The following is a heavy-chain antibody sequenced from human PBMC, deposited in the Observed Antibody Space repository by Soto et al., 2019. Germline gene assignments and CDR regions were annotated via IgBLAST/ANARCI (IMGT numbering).Heavy chain of an antibody. J-gene: IGHJ6*02. CDR3: ARLTASSRGSVFES. V-gene: IGHV4-61*01. D-gene: IGHD6-13*01. Sequence: SETLSLTCTVSGGTVRSSFLYWSWVRHPPGQRMEWIGYIYYTVTTNYNPSLASRVAMSVDTSKKHFTLNLRSLTAADTARYSCARLTASSRGSVFESWSQGTSVT. CDR1: GGTVRSSFLY. CDR2: IYYTVTT.